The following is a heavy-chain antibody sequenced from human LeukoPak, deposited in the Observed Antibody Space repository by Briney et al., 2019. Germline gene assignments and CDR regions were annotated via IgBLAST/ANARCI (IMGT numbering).Heavy chain of an antibody. CDR3: AKSRAGSSVFYFDY. Sequence: QPGGSLRLSCAASGFTFSSYWMHWVRQGPGEGLVWVSRINSDGKSTSYADSVKGRFTISRDNAKNTLFLQMNSLRAEDTAVYFCAKSRAGSSVFYFDYWGQGTLVTVSS. J-gene: IGHJ4*02. D-gene: IGHD2-2*01. V-gene: IGHV3-74*01. CDR1: GFTFSSYW. CDR2: INSDGKST.